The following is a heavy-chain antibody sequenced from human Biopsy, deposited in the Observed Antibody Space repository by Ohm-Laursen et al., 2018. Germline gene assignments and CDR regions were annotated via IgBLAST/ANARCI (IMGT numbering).Heavy chain of an antibody. CDR2: ISNSGNT. Sequence: PSQTLSLTCVVSGDSINSSYWSWIRQAPGKGLEWIGFISNSGNTNYNPPLKSRVTISADTSKNQFSLKLGSVTVADTAVFYCARRGSGGRSFDYWGQGSLVTVSS. J-gene: IGHJ4*02. CDR3: ARRGSGGRSFDY. V-gene: IGHV4-59*08. CDR1: GDSINSSY. D-gene: IGHD2-15*01.